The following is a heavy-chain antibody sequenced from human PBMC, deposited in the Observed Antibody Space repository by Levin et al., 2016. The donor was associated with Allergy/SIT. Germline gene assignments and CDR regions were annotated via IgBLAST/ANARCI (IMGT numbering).Heavy chain of an antibody. Sequence: GESLKISCAASGFTFSSYWMSWVRQAPGKGLEWVANIKQDGSEKYYVDSVKGRFTISRDNAKNSLYLQMNSLRAEDTAVYYCARGREMAAVTPDYWGQGTLVTVSS. V-gene: IGHV3-7*01. CDR3: ARGREMAAVTPDY. CDR1: GFTFSSYW. D-gene: IGHD5-24*01. J-gene: IGHJ4*02. CDR2: IKQDGSEK.